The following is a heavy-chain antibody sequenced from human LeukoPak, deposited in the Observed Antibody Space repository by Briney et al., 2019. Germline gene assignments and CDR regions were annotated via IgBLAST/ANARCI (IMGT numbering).Heavy chain of an antibody. CDR1: GGSFSGYY. CDR3: ARVLYSSSWYPDYYFDY. CDR2: IYYSGST. J-gene: IGHJ4*02. Sequence: SETLSLTCAVYGGSFSGYYWSWIRQPPGKGLEWIGYIYYSGSTNYNPSLKSRVTISVDTSKNQFSLKLSSVTAADTAVSYCARVLYSSSWYPDYYFDYWGQGTLVTVSS. D-gene: IGHD6-13*01. V-gene: IGHV4-59*01.